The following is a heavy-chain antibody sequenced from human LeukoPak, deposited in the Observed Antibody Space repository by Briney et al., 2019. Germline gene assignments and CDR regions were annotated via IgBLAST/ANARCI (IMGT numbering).Heavy chain of an antibody. CDR3: ARPVEYNYDPGPP. D-gene: IGHD5-18*01. Sequence: SETLSVTCIVSGGSLSSYYWSWIRQPAGKGLEWIGRIYTSGTSNYNPSIKSRGTISIDSSNNHFSLKLPSVTAADAAVYYCARPVEYNYDPGPPWGQGTLVTVSS. CDR2: IYTSGTS. V-gene: IGHV4-4*07. J-gene: IGHJ5*02. CDR1: GGSLSSYY.